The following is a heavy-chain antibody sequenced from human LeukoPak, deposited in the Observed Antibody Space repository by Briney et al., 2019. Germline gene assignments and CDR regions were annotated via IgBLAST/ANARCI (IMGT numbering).Heavy chain of an antibody. J-gene: IGHJ4*02. CDR1: GFTFSSYS. D-gene: IGHD3-22*01. CDR2: ISSSSRYI. V-gene: IGHV3-21*01. CDR3: ARTEKFYYSSGYYDY. Sequence: GGSLRLSCAASGFTFSSYSINWVRQAPGKGLEWVSSISSSSRYIYYADSVKGRFTISRDNAKNSLYLQMNSLRAEDTAVYYCARTEKFYYSSGYYDYWGQGTLVTVSS.